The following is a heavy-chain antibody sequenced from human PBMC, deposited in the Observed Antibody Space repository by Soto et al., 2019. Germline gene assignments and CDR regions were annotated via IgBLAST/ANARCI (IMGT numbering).Heavy chain of an antibody. J-gene: IGHJ6*02. CDR2: IIPISGTA. CDR3: ARSQGSSTSLEIYYYYYYGMDV. V-gene: IGHV1-69*01. D-gene: IGHD2-2*01. CDR1: GGTFSSYA. Sequence: QVQLVQSGAEVKKPGSSVKVSCKASGGTFSSYAISWVRQAPGQGLEWMGGIIPISGTANYAQKFQGRVTITADDSTSTAYMELSSLRSEDTAVYYCARSQGSSTSLEIYYYYYYGMDVWGQATTVTVSS.